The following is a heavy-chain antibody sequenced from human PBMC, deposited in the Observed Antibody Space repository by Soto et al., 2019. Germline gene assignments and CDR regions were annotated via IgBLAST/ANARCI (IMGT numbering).Heavy chain of an antibody. Sequence: GASVKGSCKASGYTFTRYEINWVGQGTGQRGGWMGWMNPNSGNTGYAQKFQGRVTMTRNTSISTAYMELSSLRSEDTAVYYCATIHLGELSLLGYYYYYMDVWGKGTTVTVSS. V-gene: IGHV1-8*01. CDR3: ATIHLGELSLLGYYYYYMDV. J-gene: IGHJ6*03. CDR2: MNPNSGNT. CDR1: GYTFTRYE. D-gene: IGHD3-16*02.